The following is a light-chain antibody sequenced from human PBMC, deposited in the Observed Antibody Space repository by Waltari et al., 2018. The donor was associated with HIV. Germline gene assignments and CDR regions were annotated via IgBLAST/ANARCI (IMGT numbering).Light chain of an antibody. CDR2: NND. J-gene: IGLJ3*02. Sequence: QSVVPQPPSASGTPGQRVSMSCSGSAPNIGRNPANWYQHLPHTAPKFLTYNNDERPSGVPDRFSASKTGTSASLDISGLQSEDEADYYCATWDDGLSGWVFGGGTKLTVL. CDR1: APNIGRNP. V-gene: IGLV1-44*01. CDR3: ATWDDGLSGWV.